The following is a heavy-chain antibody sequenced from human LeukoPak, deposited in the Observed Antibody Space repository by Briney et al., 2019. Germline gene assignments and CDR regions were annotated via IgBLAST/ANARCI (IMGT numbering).Heavy chain of an antibody. J-gene: IGHJ4*01. D-gene: IGHD3-3*01. V-gene: IGHV4-59*01. CDR3: ARGDFWSGAPTD. CDR1: GGSISRYY. CDR2: IYYTGRA. Sequence: SETLSLTCTVSGGSISRYYWSWIRQPPGTGLEWIGYIYYTGRADYNLSLKSRVSMSVDTSKNQFSLRVNSMTAADTAVYYCARGDFWSGAPTDWGQEPWSPSPQ.